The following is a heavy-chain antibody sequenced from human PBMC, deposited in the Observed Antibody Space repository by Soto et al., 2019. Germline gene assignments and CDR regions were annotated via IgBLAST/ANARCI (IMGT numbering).Heavy chain of an antibody. CDR1: GGTFSSYT. Sequence: QVQLVQSGAEVKKPGSSVKVSCKASGGTFSSYTISWVRQAPGQGLEWMGRIIPILNIANYAQKFQGRVXIXAXXSTSTAYMELSSLRSEDTAVYFCARGYSSGWNVDYWGQGTLVTVSS. CDR3: ARGYSSGWNVDY. CDR2: IIPILNIA. D-gene: IGHD6-19*01. J-gene: IGHJ4*02. V-gene: IGHV1-69*02.